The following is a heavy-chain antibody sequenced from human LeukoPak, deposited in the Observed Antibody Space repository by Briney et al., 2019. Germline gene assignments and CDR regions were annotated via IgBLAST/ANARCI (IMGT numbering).Heavy chain of an antibody. J-gene: IGHJ4*02. CDR2: ISYDGSNK. CDR3: ARDLSDRHSRWLQGIDY. D-gene: IGHD5-24*01. V-gene: IGHV3-30*03. Sequence: QTGGSLRLSCAASGFTFSSYGMHWVRQAPGKGLEWVAVISYDGSNKYYADSVKGRFTISRDNSKNTLYLQMNSLRAEDTAVYYCARDLSDRHSRWLQGIDYWGQGTLVTVSS. CDR1: GFTFSSYG.